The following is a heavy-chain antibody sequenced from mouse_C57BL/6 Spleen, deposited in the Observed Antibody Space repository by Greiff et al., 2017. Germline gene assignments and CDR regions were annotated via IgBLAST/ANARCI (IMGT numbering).Heavy chain of an antibody. D-gene: IGHD2-10*01. CDR3: ARTYYGNYGYAMDY. J-gene: IGHJ4*01. Sequence: QVQLKQPGAELVMPGASVKLSCKASGYTFTSSWMHWVKQRPGQGLEWIGEIDPSDSYTNYNQKFKGKYTLTVDKSSSTAYMPLSRLTSQDSAVXYCARTYYGNYGYAMDYWGQGTSVTVSS. CDR2: IDPSDSYT. CDR1: GYTFTSSW. V-gene: IGHV1-69*01.